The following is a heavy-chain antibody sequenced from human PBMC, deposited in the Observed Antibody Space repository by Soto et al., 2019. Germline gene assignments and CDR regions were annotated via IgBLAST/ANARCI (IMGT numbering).Heavy chain of an antibody. D-gene: IGHD3-9*01. Sequence: QITLKESGPTLVKATQTLTLTCTFSGFSLSSSGVSVGWIRQPPGKALEWLALIYWDSDKRYSPSLKNRLTITKDTSKNQVVLSMTNMDPVDTATFFCVHSSRYAAFDMWGQGTLVTVSS. J-gene: IGHJ3*02. CDR1: GFSLSSSGVS. CDR2: IYWDSDK. CDR3: VHSSRYAAFDM. V-gene: IGHV2-5*02.